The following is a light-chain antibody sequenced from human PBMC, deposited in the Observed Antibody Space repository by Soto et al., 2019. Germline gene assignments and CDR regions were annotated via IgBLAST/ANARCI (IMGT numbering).Light chain of an antibody. J-gene: IGKJ4*01. Sequence: EIVLTQSPAILSVSPGERATLSCRASQSISRSLAWYQQKPGQAPRLLISDASNRATGIPARFSGSGSGTDFTLTISSLQPEDLATYYCQQTNSFPLTFGGGTKVDIK. V-gene: IGKV3D-15*01. CDR1: QSISRS. CDR2: DAS. CDR3: QQTNSFPLT.